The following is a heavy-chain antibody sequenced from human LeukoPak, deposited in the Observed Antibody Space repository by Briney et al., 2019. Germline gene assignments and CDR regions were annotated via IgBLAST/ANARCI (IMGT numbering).Heavy chain of an antibody. CDR2: ISAYNGNT. CDR3: ARDRRYYDSSGPYFDY. Sequence: ASVKVSCKASGYTFTSYGISWVRQAPGQGLEWVGWISAYNGNTNYAQKLQGRVTMTTDTSTSTAYMELRGLRSDDTAVYYCARDRRYYDSSGPYFDYWGQGTLVTVSS. J-gene: IGHJ4*02. D-gene: IGHD3-22*01. V-gene: IGHV1-18*01. CDR1: GYTFTSYG.